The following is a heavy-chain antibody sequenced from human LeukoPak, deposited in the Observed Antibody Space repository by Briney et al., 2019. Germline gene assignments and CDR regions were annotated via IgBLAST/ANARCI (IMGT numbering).Heavy chain of an antibody. D-gene: IGHD3-16*01. CDR2: ISGSGGST. CDR3: AKEGRQRGFAY. J-gene: IGHJ4*02. CDR1: GFTFSSYA. V-gene: IGHV3-23*01. Sequence: GGSLRLSCAASGFTFSSYAMSWVRQAPGKGLEWVSAISGSGGSTYYADSGKGRVTISRDNSKNTLYLQMNSLRAEDTAVYYCAKEGRQRGFAYWGKGTLVTVSS.